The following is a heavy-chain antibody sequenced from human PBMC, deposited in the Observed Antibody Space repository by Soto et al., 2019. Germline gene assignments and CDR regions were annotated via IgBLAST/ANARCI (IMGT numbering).Heavy chain of an antibody. CDR3: ARRGFVVPNGLYGMDV. CDR1: GFSFTYYG. Sequence: GGSLRLSCAASGFSFTYYGVTWVRQAPGKGLEWVSSISGGDYTYYADSVKGRFTISRDISKNTLYLQMDSLRAEDTAVFYCARRGFVVPNGLYGMDVWGQGTTVTVSS. CDR2: ISGGDYT. V-gene: IGHV3-23*01. J-gene: IGHJ6*02. D-gene: IGHD3-16*02.